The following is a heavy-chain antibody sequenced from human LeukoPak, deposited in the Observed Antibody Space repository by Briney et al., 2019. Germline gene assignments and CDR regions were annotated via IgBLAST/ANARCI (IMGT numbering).Heavy chain of an antibody. V-gene: IGHV4-34*01. CDR3: RWALRRYCFDY. CDR2: INHSGST. CDR1: GGSFSGYY. Sequence: SETLSLTCAVYGGSFSGYYWSWIRQPPGKGLEWIGEINHSGSTNYNPSLKSRVTISVDTSKNQFSLKLSSVTAADTAVYYCRWALRRYCFDYWGQGTLVTVSS. J-gene: IGHJ4*02. D-gene: IGHD5-24*01.